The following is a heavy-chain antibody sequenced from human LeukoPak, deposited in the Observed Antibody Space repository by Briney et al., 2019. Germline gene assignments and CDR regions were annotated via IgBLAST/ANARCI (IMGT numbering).Heavy chain of an antibody. Sequence: PGGSLRLSCAASGFTFSSYSMNWVRQAPGKGLEWVSSISSSSSNIYYADSVKGRFTISRDNAKNSLYLQMNSLRAEDTAVYYCARSYCSGGSCYAPPYYYYGMDVWGQGTTVTVSS. J-gene: IGHJ6*02. CDR1: GFTFSSYS. CDR2: ISSSSSNI. D-gene: IGHD2-15*01. V-gene: IGHV3-21*01. CDR3: ARSYCSGGSCYAPPYYYYGMDV.